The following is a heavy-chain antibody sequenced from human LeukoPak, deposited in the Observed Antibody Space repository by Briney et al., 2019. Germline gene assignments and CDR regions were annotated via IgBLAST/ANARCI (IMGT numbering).Heavy chain of an antibody. V-gene: IGHV3-9*03. CDR2: ISWNSGSI. Sequence: GRSLRLSCAASGFTFDDYAMHWVRQAPGKGLEWVSGISWNSGSIGYADSVKGRFTISRDNAKNSLYLQMNSLRAEDMALYHCAKDSSGCFFYFDYWGQGTLVTVSS. D-gene: IGHD3-22*01. J-gene: IGHJ4*02. CDR1: GFTFDDYA. CDR3: AKDSSGCFFYFDY.